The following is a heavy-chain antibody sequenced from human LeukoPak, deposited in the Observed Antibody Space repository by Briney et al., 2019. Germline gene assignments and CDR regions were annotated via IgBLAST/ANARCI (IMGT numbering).Heavy chain of an antibody. V-gene: IGHV4-59*08. CDR2: IYYSGSA. Sequence: SETLSLTCTVSGGSISRDYWSWIRQPPGEGLGWSGYIYYSGSANYNPSLKSRVTISVDASTNPFSLKLSSVTAADTAVYYCARFGPSGSYYRPFDYWGQGTLVTVSS. CDR1: GGSISRDY. CDR3: ARFGPSGSYYRPFDY. D-gene: IGHD1-26*01. J-gene: IGHJ4*02.